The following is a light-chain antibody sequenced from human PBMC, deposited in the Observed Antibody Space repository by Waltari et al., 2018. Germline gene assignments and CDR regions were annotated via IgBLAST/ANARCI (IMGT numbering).Light chain of an antibody. CDR2: DVS. CDR1: SSDVGGYDF. CDR3: NSYTSSNTRV. V-gene: IGLV2-14*03. Sequence: QSALTQPASVSGSPGQSITISCTGSSSDVGGYDFVSWYQQHPGTVPKLIIYDVSHRPSGVSTRFSGSKSGNTASLTISGLQSEDEADYYCNSYTSSNTRVFGTGTRVTVL. J-gene: IGLJ1*01.